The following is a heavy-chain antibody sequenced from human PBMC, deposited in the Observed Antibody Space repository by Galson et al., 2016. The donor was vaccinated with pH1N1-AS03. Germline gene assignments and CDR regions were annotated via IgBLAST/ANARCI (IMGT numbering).Heavy chain of an antibody. CDR2: IYYTGTT. Sequence: SETLSLTCTVSGGSITFYYWAWIRQPPRKGLGWIGNIYYTGTTNYNPSLKSRVTMSVDKSRNQFSLKLNSLTAADTAVYYCAAYKYVDTYFDTWGQGTLVTVSS. CDR3: AAYKYVDTYFDT. V-gene: IGHV4-59*01. J-gene: IGHJ4*02. CDR1: GGSITFYY. D-gene: IGHD1-1*01.